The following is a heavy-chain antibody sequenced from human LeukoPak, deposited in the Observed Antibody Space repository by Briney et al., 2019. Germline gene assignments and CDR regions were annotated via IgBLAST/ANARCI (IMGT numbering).Heavy chain of an antibody. D-gene: IGHD3-10*01. CDR1: GGSVSSNSYY. J-gene: IGHJ4*02. CDR2: IYYSGST. V-gene: IGHV4-39*07. CDR3: ARDLGYFGSGTYYSYSFDF. Sequence: PSETLSLTCTVSGGSVSSNSYYWGWIRQPPGKGLEWIGSIYYSGSTYYNASLKSRVTISVDTSKNQFSLKLNSLTAADTAVYYCARDLGYFGSGTYYSYSFDFWGQGTLVTVSS.